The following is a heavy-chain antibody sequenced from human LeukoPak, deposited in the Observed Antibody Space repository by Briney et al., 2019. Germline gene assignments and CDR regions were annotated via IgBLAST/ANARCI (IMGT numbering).Heavy chain of an antibody. Sequence: GESLKISCKGSGYSFTTYWIGWVRQMPGKGLEWMGIIYPDDSDTRYSPSFQGQVTISADKSISTAYLQWGSLKASDTAMYYCARQGAAGKYYYYYMDVWGKGTTVTVSS. V-gene: IGHV5-51*01. CDR1: GYSFTTYW. CDR3: ARQGAAGKYYYYYMDV. CDR2: IYPDDSDT. D-gene: IGHD6-13*01. J-gene: IGHJ6*03.